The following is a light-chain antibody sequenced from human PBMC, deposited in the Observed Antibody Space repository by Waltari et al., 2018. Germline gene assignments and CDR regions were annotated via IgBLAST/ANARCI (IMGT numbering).Light chain of an antibody. V-gene: IGKV1-16*01. CDR3: QQYNYYPIT. J-gene: IGKJ5*01. CDR2: DAS. CDR1: QAINNF. Sequence: DIQMTQSPSSLSASVGARVTITCRASQAINNFLVWYQQRPGKAPKSLIYDASSLQGGVPSRFSGSGSGIDFTLTISSLQPEDSATYYCQQYNYYPITFGQGTRLEIK.